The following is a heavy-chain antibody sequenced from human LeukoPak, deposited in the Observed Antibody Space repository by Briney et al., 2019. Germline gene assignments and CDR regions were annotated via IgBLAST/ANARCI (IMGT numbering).Heavy chain of an antibody. J-gene: IGHJ5*02. CDR2: ISISSSTI. Sequence: PGGSLRLSCAGSGFTFSSYDMNWIRQAPGKGLEWVSYISISSSTIYYAESVKGRFTISRDNAKNSLYLQVNSLRAEDTAIYYCARGPPLFDPWGQGTLVTVSS. CDR1: GFTFSSYD. V-gene: IGHV3-48*01. CDR3: ARGPPLFDP.